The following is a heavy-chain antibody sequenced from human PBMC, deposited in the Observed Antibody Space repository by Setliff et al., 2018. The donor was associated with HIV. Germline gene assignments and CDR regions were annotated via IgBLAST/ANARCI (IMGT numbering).Heavy chain of an antibody. CDR2: FDPEDGET. Sequence: ASVKVSCKVSGYTLTELSRHWVRQAPGKGLEWMGGFDPEDGETIYAQKFQGRVTMTEDTSTDTAYMELSGLRSEDTAVYYCATFDPFYYDSSGYPRAFDIWGQGTMVTVSS. CDR1: GYTLTELS. CDR3: ATFDPFYYDSSGYPRAFDI. V-gene: IGHV1-24*01. D-gene: IGHD3-22*01. J-gene: IGHJ3*02.